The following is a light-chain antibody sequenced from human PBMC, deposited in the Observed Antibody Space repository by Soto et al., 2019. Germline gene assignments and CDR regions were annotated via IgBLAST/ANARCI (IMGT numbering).Light chain of an antibody. CDR1: HRVNTY. Sequence: EIVMTQSPATLSVSSGERATLSCRASHRVNTYLAWYQQRPGQAPRLLIYDASTRATDIPARFSGSGSGTEFTLTISSLQSEDFAVYYCQQYNNWPLTFGGGTKV. V-gene: IGKV3-15*01. J-gene: IGKJ4*01. CDR2: DAS. CDR3: QQYNNWPLT.